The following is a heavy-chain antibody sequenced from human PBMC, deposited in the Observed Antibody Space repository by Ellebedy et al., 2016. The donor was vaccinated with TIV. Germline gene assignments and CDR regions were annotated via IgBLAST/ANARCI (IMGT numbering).Heavy chain of an antibody. V-gene: IGHV4-59*01. CDR1: GGSISSYY. CDR2: IYYTGST. D-gene: IGHD6-19*01. Sequence: MPSETLSLTCTVYGGSISSYYWNWIRQPPGKGLEWIGYIYYTGSTNYNPSLKSRVTISLDASKNQFSLKLSSVTAADTAVYYCARENIAVARYYYGVDVWGQGTTVTVSS. J-gene: IGHJ6*02. CDR3: ARENIAVARYYYGVDV.